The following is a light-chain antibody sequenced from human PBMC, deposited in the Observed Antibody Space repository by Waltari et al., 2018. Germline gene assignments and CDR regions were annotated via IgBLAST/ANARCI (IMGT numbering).Light chain of an antibody. Sequence: QSALTQPASVSGSPGQSIIISCTGTSSDVGAYNYVPLYQHRPGTAPTRMIHDVAKRPSGVSSRFSGRKSGNTASLTISGLQAEDEANYYCSSFRGGASWVFGGGTIVTVL. CDR1: SSDVGAYNY. CDR3: SSFRGGASWV. J-gene: IGLJ3*02. V-gene: IGLV2-14*03. CDR2: DVA.